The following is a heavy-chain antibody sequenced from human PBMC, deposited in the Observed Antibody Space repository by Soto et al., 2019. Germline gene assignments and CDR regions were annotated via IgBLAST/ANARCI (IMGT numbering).Heavy chain of an antibody. J-gene: IGHJ5*02. CDR3: AHSTNDRQENWFAP. CDR2: IYWDDDK. D-gene: IGHD1-1*01. Sequence: SGPTLVNPTQTPTLTLPLSGFSLSTRGGGVGWIPQPPGKALEWLALIYWDDDKRYSPSLKSRLTITKDTSKNQVVLTMTNMDPVDTTTYYRAHSTNDRQENWFAPWGQGTLVTVS. CDR1: GFSLSTRGGG. V-gene: IGHV2-5*02.